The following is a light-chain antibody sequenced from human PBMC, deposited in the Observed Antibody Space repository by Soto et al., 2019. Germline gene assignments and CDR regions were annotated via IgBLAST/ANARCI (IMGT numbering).Light chain of an antibody. Sequence: SYELTQPPSVSVAPEKTATITCGGDRIGTNAVHWYQQKPGQAPLLVVYYDSDRPSGIPERISGSTSGNTATLTISRVEAGDEADYYCQLWDSSIDQGVFGGGPKLTVL. J-gene: IGLJ3*02. CDR1: RIGTNA. V-gene: IGLV3-21*03. CDR2: YDS. CDR3: QLWDSSIDQGV.